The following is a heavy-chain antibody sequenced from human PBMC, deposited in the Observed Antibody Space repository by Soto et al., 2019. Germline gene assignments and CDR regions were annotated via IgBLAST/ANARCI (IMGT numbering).Heavy chain of an antibody. CDR2: IYYSGST. J-gene: IGHJ4*02. Sequence: PSETLSLTCTVSGGSISSYYWSWIRQPPGKGLEWIGYIYYSGSTNYNPSLKSRVTISVDTSKNQFSLKLSSVTAADTGTYYCAKGSASSRPYYFDSWGQGSLVTVSS. V-gene: IGHV4-59*01. CDR3: AKGSASSRPYYFDS. CDR1: GGSISSYY. D-gene: IGHD6-6*01.